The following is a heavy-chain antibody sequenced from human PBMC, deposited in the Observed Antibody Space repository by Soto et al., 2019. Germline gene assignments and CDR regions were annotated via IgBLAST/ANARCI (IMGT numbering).Heavy chain of an antibody. Sequence: SETLSLTCTVSGGSISSYYWSWIRQPPGKGLEWIGFIYYSGSTNYNPSLKSRVTISVDTSKNQFSLKLSSVTAADTAVYYCARRYGGNFDYWGQGTLVTVSS. CDR3: ARRYGGNFDY. D-gene: IGHD3-16*01. CDR2: IYYSGST. J-gene: IGHJ4*02. CDR1: GGSISSYY. V-gene: IGHV4-59*01.